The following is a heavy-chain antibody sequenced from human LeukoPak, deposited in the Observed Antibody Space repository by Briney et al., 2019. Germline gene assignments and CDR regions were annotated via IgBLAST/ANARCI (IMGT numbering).Heavy chain of an antibody. CDR2: IRSKSSGGA. D-gene: IGHD6-19*01. J-gene: IGHJ4*02. Sequence: PGGSLRLSCSASGFTFSDYGINWVRQAPGKGLEWVGFIRSKSSGGAEYGPSVKGRVIISRDEFKSIAYLEMDSLKTEDTAVYYCTTVDRWLVLDWGQGTLGSVSS. CDR3: TTVDRWLVLD. V-gene: IGHV3-49*04. CDR1: GFTFSDYG.